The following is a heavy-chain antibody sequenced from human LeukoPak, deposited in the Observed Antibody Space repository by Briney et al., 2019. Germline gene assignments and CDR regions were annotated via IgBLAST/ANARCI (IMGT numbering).Heavy chain of an antibody. CDR2: ISYDGSNK. V-gene: IGHV3-30*03. Sequence: GGSLRLSCAASGFTFSSHGMHWVRQAPGKGLEWVAVISYDGSNKYYADSVKGRFTISRDNSKNTLYLQMNSLRAEDTAVYYCARDNRGLISSSTNFDYWGQGTLVTVSS. J-gene: IGHJ4*02. D-gene: IGHD6-6*01. CDR1: GFTFSSHG. CDR3: ARDNRGLISSSTNFDY.